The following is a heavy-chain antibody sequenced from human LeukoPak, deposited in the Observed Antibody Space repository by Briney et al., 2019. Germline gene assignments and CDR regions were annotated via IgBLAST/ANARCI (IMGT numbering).Heavy chain of an antibody. D-gene: IGHD2-2*01. CDR3: ARTLTAARWFDP. Sequence: ASVKVSCTASGYTFTGYYMHWVRQAPGQGLEWMGWINPNSGGTNYAQKFQGRVTMTRDTSISTAYMELSRLRSDDTAVYYCARTLTAARWFDPWGQGTLVTVSS. J-gene: IGHJ5*02. V-gene: IGHV1-2*02. CDR2: INPNSGGT. CDR1: GYTFTGYY.